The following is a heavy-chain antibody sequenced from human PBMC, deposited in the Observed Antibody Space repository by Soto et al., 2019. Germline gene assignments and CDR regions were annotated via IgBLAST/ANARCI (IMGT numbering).Heavy chain of an antibody. CDR3: ARGELVPHYTSPFDP. V-gene: IGHV1-46*01. D-gene: IGHD6-13*01. Sequence: ASVKVSCKASGYTFTSYYMHWVRQAPGQGLEWMGIINPSGGSTSYAQRFQGRVTMTRDTSTSTVYMELSSLRSEDTAVYYCARGELVPHYTSPFDPWGQGTLVTVSS. J-gene: IGHJ5*02. CDR1: GYTFTSYY. CDR2: INPSGGST.